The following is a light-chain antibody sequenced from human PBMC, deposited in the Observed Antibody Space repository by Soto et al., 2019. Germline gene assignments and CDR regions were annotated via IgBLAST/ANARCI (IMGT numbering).Light chain of an antibody. J-gene: IGLJ3*02. CDR3: CSYVGEFTWV. Sequence: QSVLTQPRSVSGSPGQSVTITCTGTTTDVGGYVYVSWFQHHPGKAPKFIIFDVNKRPSGVPDRFSGSTTGNTASLTISGLQSDDEAEYYCCSYVGEFTWVFGGGTKLTVL. CDR2: DVN. CDR1: TTDVGGYVY. V-gene: IGLV2-11*01.